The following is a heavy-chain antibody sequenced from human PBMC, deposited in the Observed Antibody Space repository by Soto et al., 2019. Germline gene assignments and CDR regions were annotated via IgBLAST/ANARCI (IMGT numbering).Heavy chain of an antibody. D-gene: IGHD6-19*01. CDR3: VGGTGWFIVD. J-gene: IGHJ4*02. CDR1: GFTFSSYW. V-gene: IGHV3-7*02. CDR2: IKQDGTEK. Sequence: EVQLVESGGGLVQPGGSLRLSCAASGFTFSSYWMNWVRQAPGKGLEWVANIKQDGTEKHYVDSVKDRFTISRDNAKSPLHLQLNSLRADDTAVYYCVGGTGWFIVDWGQGTLVTVSS.